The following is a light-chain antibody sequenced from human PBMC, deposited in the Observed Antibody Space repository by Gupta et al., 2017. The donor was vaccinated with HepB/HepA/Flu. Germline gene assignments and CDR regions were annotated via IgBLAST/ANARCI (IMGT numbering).Light chain of an antibody. Sequence: DIQMTQSPSSVSASVGDRVTITCRASQDISSWLAWFQQKPGKAPKLLIYAASRVQSGVPSRFSGSGSGTDFTLSISSRQPEDFASYYCQQGNSFPWTFGQGTKVEIK. CDR1: QDISSW. CDR2: AAS. J-gene: IGKJ1*01. CDR3: QQGNSFPWT. V-gene: IGKV1-12*01.